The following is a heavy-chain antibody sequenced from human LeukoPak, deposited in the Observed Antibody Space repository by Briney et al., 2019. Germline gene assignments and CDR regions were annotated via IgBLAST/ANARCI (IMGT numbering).Heavy chain of an antibody. D-gene: IGHD3-3*01. Sequence: SETLSLTCTVSGGSISSSSYYWGWIRQPPGKGLEWIGSIYYSGSTYYNPSLKSRVTLSVDTSKNQFSLRLNSVTAADTAVYYCAQSYYDFWTGPIGYWGQGILVTVSS. V-gene: IGHV4-39*07. J-gene: IGHJ4*02. CDR2: IYYSGST. CDR1: GGSISSSSYY. CDR3: AQSYYDFWTGPIGY.